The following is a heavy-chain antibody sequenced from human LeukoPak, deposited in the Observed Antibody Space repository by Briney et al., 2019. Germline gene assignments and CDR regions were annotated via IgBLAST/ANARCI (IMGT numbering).Heavy chain of an antibody. CDR1: GDSVSSNSAA. CDR2: TYYRSTWYS. Sequence: SQTLSLTCAISGDSVSSNSAAWTWIRQSPSRGLEWLGRTYYRSTWYSDYAVSVKSRITINPDTSKNHFSLQLNSVTPEDTAVYYCSRPGYCSGDTCYVAFDIWGQGIMVTVSS. D-gene: IGHD2-15*01. J-gene: IGHJ3*02. CDR3: SRPGYCSGDTCYVAFDI. V-gene: IGHV6-1*01.